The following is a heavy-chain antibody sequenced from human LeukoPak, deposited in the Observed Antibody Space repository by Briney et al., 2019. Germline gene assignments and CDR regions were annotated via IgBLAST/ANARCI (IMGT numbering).Heavy chain of an antibody. J-gene: IGHJ4*02. D-gene: IGHD5-12*01. Sequence: ASVKVSCKASGYTFTGYYMHWVRQAPGQGLEWMGWINPNSGGTNYAQKFQERVTITRDMSTSTAYMELSSLRSEDTAVYYCVRGRIVAIYFDYWGQGTLVTVSS. V-gene: IGHV1-2*02. CDR3: VRGRIVAIYFDY. CDR1: GYTFTGYY. CDR2: INPNSGGT.